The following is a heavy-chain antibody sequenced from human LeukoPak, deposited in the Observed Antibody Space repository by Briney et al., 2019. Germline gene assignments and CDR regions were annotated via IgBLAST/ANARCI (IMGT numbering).Heavy chain of an antibody. V-gene: IGHV3-11*04. CDR1: GFTLSDYY. D-gene: IGHD3-22*01. CDR2: ISPSSSTM. CDR3: ARASVNYYDTSGYWAFDY. Sequence: GGSLRLSCAASGFTLSDYYMSWIRQAPGEGLEWVSYISPSSSTMYYADSVRGRFTISRDNAKNSLYLQMNSLRAEDTAVYYCARASVNYYDTSGYWAFDYWGQGTLVTVSS. J-gene: IGHJ4*02.